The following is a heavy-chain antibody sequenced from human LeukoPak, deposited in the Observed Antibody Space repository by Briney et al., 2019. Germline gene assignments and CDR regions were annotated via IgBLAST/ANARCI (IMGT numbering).Heavy chain of an antibody. CDR2: INPNSGGT. CDR1: GYTFTGYY. Sequence: ASVKVSCKASGYTFTGYYMHWVRQAPGQGLEWMGWINPNSGGTNYAQKFQGRVTMTRDTSISTAYMELSRLRTDDTAVYSCARARITMVRGVIINWFDPWGQGTLVTVSS. J-gene: IGHJ5*02. D-gene: IGHD3-10*01. CDR3: ARARITMVRGVIINWFDP. V-gene: IGHV1-2*02.